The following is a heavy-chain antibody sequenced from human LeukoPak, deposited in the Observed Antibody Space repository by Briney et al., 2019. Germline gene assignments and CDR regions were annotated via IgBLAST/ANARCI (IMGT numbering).Heavy chain of an antibody. CDR3: ARSPTRTTYSGGWYEAPHFDY. V-gene: IGHV4-34*01. Sequence: ASETLSLTCAVYGGSFSGYYWSWIRQPPGKGLGWIGEINHSGSTNYNPSLKSRVTISVDTSKNQFSLKLSSVTAADTAVYYCARSPTRTTYSGGWYEAPHFDYWGQGTLVTVSS. D-gene: IGHD6-19*01. J-gene: IGHJ4*02. CDR2: INHSGST. CDR1: GGSFSGYY.